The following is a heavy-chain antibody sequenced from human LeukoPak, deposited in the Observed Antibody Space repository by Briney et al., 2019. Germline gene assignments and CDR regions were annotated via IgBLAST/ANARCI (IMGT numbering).Heavy chain of an antibody. J-gene: IGHJ4*02. CDR3: AIWTKRGYSYGPFDY. D-gene: IGHD5-18*01. CDR2: IIPIFGTA. V-gene: IGHV1-69*13. Sequence: GASVKVSCKASGGTFSSYAISWVRQAPGQGLEWMGGIIPIFGTANYAQKFQGRVTITADESTSTAYMELSSLRSEDTAVYYCAIWTKRGYSYGPFDYWGQGTLVTVSS. CDR1: GGTFSSYA.